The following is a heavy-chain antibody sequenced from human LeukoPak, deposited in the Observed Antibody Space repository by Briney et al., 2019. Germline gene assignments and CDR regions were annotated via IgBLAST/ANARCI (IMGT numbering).Heavy chain of an antibody. CDR2: IHYSGST. Sequence: PSETLSLTCTVSGDSISSYYWNWIRLPPGKGLEWIGYIHYSGSTNYNPSLKRRVTISLDTSKSQFSLKLSSVTAADTAVYYCARMDFGSGTYNMDVWGQGTTVTVSS. J-gene: IGHJ6*02. D-gene: IGHD3-10*01. V-gene: IGHV4-59*08. CDR3: ARMDFGSGTYNMDV. CDR1: GDSISSYY.